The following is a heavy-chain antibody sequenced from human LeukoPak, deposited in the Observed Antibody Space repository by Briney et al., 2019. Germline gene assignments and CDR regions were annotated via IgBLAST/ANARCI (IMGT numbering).Heavy chain of an antibody. CDR2: IKQDGSEK. J-gene: IGHJ4*02. CDR1: GFTFSSYW. Sequence: GGSLRLSCAASGFTFSSYWMSWVRQAPGKGLEWVADIKQDGSEKYYVDSVKGRFTISRDNSKNTLYLQMNSLRAEDTAVYYCADIAVADYWGQGTLVTVSS. CDR3: ADIAVADY. D-gene: IGHD6-19*01. V-gene: IGHV3-7*03.